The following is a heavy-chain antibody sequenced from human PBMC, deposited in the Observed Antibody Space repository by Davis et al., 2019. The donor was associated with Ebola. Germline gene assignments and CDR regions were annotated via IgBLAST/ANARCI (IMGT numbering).Heavy chain of an antibody. CDR1: GYSINTYH. V-gene: IGHV4-59*08. CDR2: IHNSGTT. CDR3: ARLETSNYCSSTTCFRYGMDV. Sequence: MPSETLSLTCTVSGYSINTYHWTWIRQPPGKGLEWIGYIHNSGTTKYNSSLKSRVTISMDVSNNQFSLNLRSATAADTAVYYCARLETSNYCSSTTCFRYGMDVWGQGTTVTVS. J-gene: IGHJ6*02. D-gene: IGHD2-2*01.